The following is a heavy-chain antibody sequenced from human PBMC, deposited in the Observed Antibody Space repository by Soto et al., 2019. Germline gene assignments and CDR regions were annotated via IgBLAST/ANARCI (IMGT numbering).Heavy chain of an antibody. CDR1: GYTVTSYG. J-gene: IGHJ4*02. CDR3: AREANSIAAAGYFDY. D-gene: IGHD6-13*01. Sequence: ASVKVSCKASGYTVTSYGISWVRQAPGQGLEWMGWISAYNGNTNYAQKLQGRVTMTTDTSTSTAYMELRSLRSDDTAVYYCAREANSIAAAGYFDYWGQGTLVTVSS. CDR2: ISAYNGNT. V-gene: IGHV1-18*01.